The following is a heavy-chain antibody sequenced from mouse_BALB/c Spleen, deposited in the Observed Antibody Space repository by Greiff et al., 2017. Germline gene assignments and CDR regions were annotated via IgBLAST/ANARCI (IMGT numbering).Heavy chain of an antibody. J-gene: IGHJ4*01. CDR1: GYTFTSYW. Sequence: QVQLQQPGAELVKPGASVKLSCKASGYTFTSYWMHWVKQRPGQGLEWIGEINPSNGRTNYNEKFKSKATLTVDKSSSTAYMQLSSLTSEDSAVYYCARLRGYAMDYWGQGTSVTVSS. CDR2: INPSNGRT. V-gene: IGHV1S81*02. CDR3: ARLRGYAMDY.